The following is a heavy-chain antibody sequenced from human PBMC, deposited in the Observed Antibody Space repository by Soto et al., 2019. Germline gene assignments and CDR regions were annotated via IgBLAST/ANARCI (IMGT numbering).Heavy chain of an antibody. J-gene: IGHJ5*02. CDR1: GGSISSSNW. D-gene: IGHD2-2*01. CDR2: IYHSGST. Sequence: SLTCAVSGGSISSSNWWSWVRQPPGKGLEWIGEIYHSGSTNYNPSLKSRVTISVDKSKNQFSLKLSSVTAADTAVYYCARDPVCSSTSCSTNWFDPWGQGTLVTVSS. CDR3: ARDPVCSSTSCSTNWFDP. V-gene: IGHV4-4*02.